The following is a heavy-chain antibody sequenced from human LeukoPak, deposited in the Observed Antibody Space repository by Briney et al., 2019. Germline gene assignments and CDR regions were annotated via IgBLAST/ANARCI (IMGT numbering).Heavy chain of an antibody. CDR3: ARLARNGWFDP. J-gene: IGHJ5*02. CDR1: GGSISSYY. CDR2: INHSGST. D-gene: IGHD2-8*01. V-gene: IGHV4-34*01. Sequence: PSETLSLTCTVSGGSISSYYWSWIRQPPGKGLEWIGEINHSGSTNYNPSLKSRVTISVDTSKNQFSLELSSVTAADTAVYYCARLARNGWFDPWGQGTLVTVSS.